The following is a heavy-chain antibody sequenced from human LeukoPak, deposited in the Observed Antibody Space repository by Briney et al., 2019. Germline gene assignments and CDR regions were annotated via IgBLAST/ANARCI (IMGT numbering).Heavy chain of an antibody. J-gene: IGHJ6*02. D-gene: IGHD3-10*01. CDR3: ARAVRLGYYYYGMDV. CDR2: INPNSGGT. CDR1: GYTFTGYY. V-gene: IGHV1-2*02. Sequence: GASVTVSCKASGYTFTGYYMHWVRQAPGQGLEWMGWINPNSGGTNYAQKFQGRVTMTRDTSISTAYMELSRLRSDDTAVYYCARAVRLGYYYYGMDVWGQGTTVTVSS.